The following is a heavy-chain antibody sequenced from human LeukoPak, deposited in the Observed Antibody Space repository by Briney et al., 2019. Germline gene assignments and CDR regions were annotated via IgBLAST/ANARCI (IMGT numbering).Heavy chain of an antibody. D-gene: IGHD6-25*01. Sequence: GGSLRLSCAASGFTFSNYWMSWVRQAPGKGLEWVANINPDGSDQYYVDSMKGRFTISRDNAKNSLYLQMNSLRAEDTAVYYCGRYGLVAATDYWGQGTLVTVSS. CDR3: GRYGLVAATDY. CDR1: GFTFSNYW. J-gene: IGHJ4*02. CDR2: INPDGSDQ. V-gene: IGHV3-7*01.